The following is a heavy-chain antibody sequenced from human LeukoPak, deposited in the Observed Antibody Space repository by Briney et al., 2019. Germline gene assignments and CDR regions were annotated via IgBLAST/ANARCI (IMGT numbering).Heavy chain of an antibody. CDR2: IKQDGSEK. V-gene: IGHV3-7*01. J-gene: IGHJ4*02. D-gene: IGHD5-18*01. CDR1: RFTLSNYW. CDR3: ARDSLVGYNYGYWFDY. Sequence: GGSLRLSCAAYRFTLSNYWMSWVRQAPGKGLEWVANIKQDGSEKYYVDSVKGRFTISRDKAKNSLDLQMNSRRAEDTAVFYCARDSLVGYNYGYWFDYWGQGTLVTVSS.